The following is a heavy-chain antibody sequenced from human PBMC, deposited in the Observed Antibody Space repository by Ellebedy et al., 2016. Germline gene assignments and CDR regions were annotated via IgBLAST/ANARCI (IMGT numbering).Heavy chain of an antibody. J-gene: IGHJ4*02. Sequence: GESLKISXAASGFTFSSYAMHWVRQAPGKGLEWVAVISYDGSNKYYADSVKGRFTISRDNSKNTLYLQMNSLRAEDTAVYYCASTDYGDYGWFVYWGQGTLVTVSS. D-gene: IGHD4-17*01. V-gene: IGHV3-30*04. CDR2: ISYDGSNK. CDR3: ASTDYGDYGWFVY. CDR1: GFTFSSYA.